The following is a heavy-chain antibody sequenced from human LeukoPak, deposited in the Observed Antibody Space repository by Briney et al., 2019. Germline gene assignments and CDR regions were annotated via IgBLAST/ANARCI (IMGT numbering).Heavy chain of an antibody. D-gene: IGHD3-3*01. CDR2: MNPNSGNT. CDR1: GGTFSSYA. V-gene: IGHV1-8*03. CDR3: ARGGMITIFGVVTGDAFDI. J-gene: IGHJ3*02. Sequence: ASVKVSCKASGGTFSSYAINWVRQATGQGLEWMGWMNPNSGNTGYAQKFQGRVTITRNTSISTAYMELSSLRSEDTAVYYCARGGMITIFGVVTGDAFDIWGQGTMVTVSS.